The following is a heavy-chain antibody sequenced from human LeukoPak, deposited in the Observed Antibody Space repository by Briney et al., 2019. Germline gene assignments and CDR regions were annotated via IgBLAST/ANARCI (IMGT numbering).Heavy chain of an antibody. D-gene: IGHD3-9*01. CDR2: ISYDGNDK. J-gene: IGHJ4*02. CDR3: ARDSNYDILTGYPDY. CDR1: GFTFSNYA. V-gene: IGHV3-30-3*01. Sequence: GGSLRLSCAASGFTFSNYAMHWVRQAPGKGLEWVAVISYDGNDKYYADSVKGRSTISRDNSKNTLYLQMNSLRAEDTAVYYCARDSNYDILTGYPDYWGQGTLVTVSS.